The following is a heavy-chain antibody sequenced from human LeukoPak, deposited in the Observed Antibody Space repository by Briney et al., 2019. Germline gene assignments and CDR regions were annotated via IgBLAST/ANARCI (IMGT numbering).Heavy chain of an antibody. CDR3: ARDLGLWFGELYGWFDP. CDR1: GGSISSGSYY. CDR2: IYTSGST. V-gene: IGHV4-61*02. J-gene: IGHJ5*02. D-gene: IGHD3-10*01. Sequence: SSETLSLTCTVSGGSISSGSYYWSWIRQPAGKGLEWIGRIYTSGSTNYNPSLKSRVTISVDTSKNQFSLKLSSVTAADTAVYYCARDLGLWFGELYGWFDPWGQGTLVTVSS.